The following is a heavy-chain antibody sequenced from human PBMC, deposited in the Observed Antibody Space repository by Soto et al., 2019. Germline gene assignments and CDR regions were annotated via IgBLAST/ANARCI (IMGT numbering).Heavy chain of an antibody. CDR3: ARVVGAYSDYYYYGMDV. V-gene: IGHV4-39*01. J-gene: IGHJ6*02. Sequence: PSETLSLTCTVSGGSISSSIYYWGWIRQPPGKGLEWIGSIYYSGSTYYNPSLKSRVTISVDTSKNQFSLKLSSVTAADTAVYYCARVVGAYSDYYYYGMDVWGQGTTVTVSS. CDR2: IYYSGST. CDR1: GGSISSSIYY. D-gene: IGHD5-18*01.